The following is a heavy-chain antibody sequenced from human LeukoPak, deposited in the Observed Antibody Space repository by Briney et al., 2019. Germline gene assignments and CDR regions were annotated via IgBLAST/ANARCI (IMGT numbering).Heavy chain of an antibody. CDR2: ISGDGGST. Sequence: GGSLRLSCAASGFTFDDYAMHWVRQAPGKGLEWVSIISGDGGSTYYADSVKGRFTISRDNSKNSLYLQMNSLRTEDTALYYCARVAVHYFDWRGINEGGGYWGEGTLVSVSS. CDR1: GFTFDDYA. V-gene: IGHV3-43*02. J-gene: IGHJ4*02. CDR3: ARVAVHYFDWRGINEGGGY. D-gene: IGHD3-22*01.